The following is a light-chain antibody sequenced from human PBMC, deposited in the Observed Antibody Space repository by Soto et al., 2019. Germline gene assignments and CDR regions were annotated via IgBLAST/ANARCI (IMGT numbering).Light chain of an antibody. CDR2: AAS. Sequence: EIVMTQSPATLSVSPGERATLSCRASQSVSSNLAWYHHKPGQAPRLLIYAASTRATGIPARFSGSGFGTDFTLPITSLKSEDFAIYSCQQYNTWPKTFRKGTKVEV. CDR1: QSVSSN. J-gene: IGKJ1*01. V-gene: IGKV3-15*01. CDR3: QQYNTWPKT.